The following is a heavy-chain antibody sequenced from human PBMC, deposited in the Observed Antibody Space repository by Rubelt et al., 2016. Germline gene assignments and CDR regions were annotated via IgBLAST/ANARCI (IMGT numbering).Heavy chain of an antibody. Sequence: EVQLVESGGGLVQPGGSLRLSCAASGFTFSSYSMTWVRQAPGKGLEWVANIKQDGSEKYYVDSVRGGFTIAGEKAKNSLYLQMKSRRAEETALYYCASGASWSYYAGGVQFDPWGQGTLVTVSS. CDR3: ASGASWSYYAGGVQFDP. D-gene: IGHD1-26*01. CDR2: IKQDGSEK. CDR1: GFTFSSYS. J-gene: IGHJ5*02. V-gene: IGHV3-7*05.